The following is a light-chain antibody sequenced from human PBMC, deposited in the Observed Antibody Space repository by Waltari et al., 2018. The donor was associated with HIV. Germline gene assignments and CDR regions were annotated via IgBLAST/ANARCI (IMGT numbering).Light chain of an antibody. CDR2: DAS. J-gene: IGKJ1*01. CDR1: QRIGSY. V-gene: IGKV1-39*01. Sequence: DIQMPQSPSSLSASVGARVTITCRTSQRIGSYLNWFQQKSGKPPKLLIHDASVLEVGVPSRFSGSGSGRDFSLIIDGLQQEDFATYYCQQTYNVPRTFGQGT. CDR3: QQTYNVPRT.